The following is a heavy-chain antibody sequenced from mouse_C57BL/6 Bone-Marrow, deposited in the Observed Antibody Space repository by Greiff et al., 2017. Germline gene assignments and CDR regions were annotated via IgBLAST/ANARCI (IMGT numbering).Heavy chain of an antibody. V-gene: IGHV1-59*01. D-gene: IGHD1-1*01. CDR2: IDPSDSYT. Sequence: QVQLQQPGAELVRPGTSVKLSCKASGYTFTSYWMHWVKQRPGQGLEWIGVIDPSDSYTNYNQKFKGKATLTVDTSSSTAYMQLSSLTSEDSAVYYCARSAYYYGSSGDFDYWGQGTTLTVSS. CDR1: GYTFTSYW. CDR3: ARSAYYYGSSGDFDY. J-gene: IGHJ2*01.